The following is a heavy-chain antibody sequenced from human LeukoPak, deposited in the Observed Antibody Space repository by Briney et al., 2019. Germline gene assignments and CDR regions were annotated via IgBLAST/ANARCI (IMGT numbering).Heavy chain of an antibody. D-gene: IGHD3-9*01. CDR2: IYYSGST. Sequence: PSETLSLTCTVSGGSISSGGYYWSWIRQHPGKGLEWIGYIYYSGSTYYNPSLKSRVTISVDTSKNQFSLKLSSVTAADTAVYYCAREDWLLGLDAFDIWGQGTMVTVSS. J-gene: IGHJ3*02. V-gene: IGHV4-31*03. CDR1: GGSISSGGYY. CDR3: AREDWLLGLDAFDI.